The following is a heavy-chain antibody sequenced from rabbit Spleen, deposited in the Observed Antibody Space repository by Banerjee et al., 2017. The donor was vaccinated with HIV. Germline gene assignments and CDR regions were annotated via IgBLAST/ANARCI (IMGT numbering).Heavy chain of an antibody. D-gene: IGHD2-1*01. J-gene: IGHJ4*01. CDR3: ARGVYDDYDTYYFDL. CDR1: GFDLSYYYY. Sequence: QSLEESGGGLVKPEGSLTLTCKASGFDLSYYYYMCWVRQAPGKGLEWIACIYGGSNGRIYYARWAKGRFTISKTSSTTVTLQMTSLTAADTATHFCARGVYDDYDTYYFDLWGPGTLVTV. V-gene: IGHV1S40*01. CDR2: IYGGSNGRI.